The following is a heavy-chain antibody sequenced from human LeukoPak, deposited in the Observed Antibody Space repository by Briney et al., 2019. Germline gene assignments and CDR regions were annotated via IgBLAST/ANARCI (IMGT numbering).Heavy chain of an antibody. V-gene: IGHV3-11*01. CDR1: GFTFSDYY. CDR2: ISSSGSTI. CDR3: ARAHVPITIFGVVHYNDY. D-gene: IGHD3-3*01. J-gene: IGHJ4*02. Sequence: GGSLRLSCAASGFTFSDYYMSWIRQAPGKGLEWVSYISSSGSTIYYADPVKGRFTISRDNAKNSLYLQMNSLRAEDTAVYYCARAHVPITIFGVVHYNDYSGQGTLVTVSS.